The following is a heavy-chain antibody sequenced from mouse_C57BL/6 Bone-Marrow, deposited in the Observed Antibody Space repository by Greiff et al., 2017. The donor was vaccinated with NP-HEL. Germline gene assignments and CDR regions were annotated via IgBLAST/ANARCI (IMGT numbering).Heavy chain of an antibody. D-gene: IGHD2-4*01. CDR3: ARHEEGGRLRQDYAMDY. CDR1: GYTFTEYT. CDR2: FYPGSGSI. V-gene: IGHV1-62-2*01. J-gene: IGHJ4*01. Sequence: QVQLQQSGAELVKPGASVKLSCKASGYTFTEYTIHWVKQRSGQGLEWIGWFYPGSGSIKYNEKFKDKATLTADKSSSTVYMELSRLTSEDSAVYFCARHEEGGRLRQDYAMDYWGQGTSVTVSS.